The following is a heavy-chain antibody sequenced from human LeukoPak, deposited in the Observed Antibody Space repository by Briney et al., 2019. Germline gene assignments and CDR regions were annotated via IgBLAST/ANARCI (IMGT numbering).Heavy chain of an antibody. J-gene: IGHJ4*02. D-gene: IGHD3-3*01. CDR1: GFTFSSYA. V-gene: IGHV3-23*01. Sequence: GGSLRLSCAASGFTFSSYAMSWVRQAPGKGLEWVSAISGSGGSTYYADSVKGRFTISRDNSKNTLYLQMNSLRAEDTAVYYCAKDNLRITIFGVVIMTERSAFDYWGQGTLVTVSS. CDR3: AKDNLRITIFGVVIMTERSAFDY. CDR2: ISGSGGST.